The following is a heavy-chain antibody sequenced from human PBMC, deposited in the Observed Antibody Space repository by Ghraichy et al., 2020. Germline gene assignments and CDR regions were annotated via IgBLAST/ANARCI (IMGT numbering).Heavy chain of an antibody. CDR1: GGSFSGYY. V-gene: IGHV4-34*01. J-gene: IGHJ4*02. D-gene: IGHD4-17*01. CDR2: INHSGST. CDR3: APRSISGDYGY. Sequence: GSLRLSCAVYGGSFSGYYWSWIRQPPGKGLEWIGEINHSGSTNYNPSLKSRVAISVDTSKNQFSLKLNSVTAADTAVYYCAPRSISGDYGYWGQGTLVTVSS.